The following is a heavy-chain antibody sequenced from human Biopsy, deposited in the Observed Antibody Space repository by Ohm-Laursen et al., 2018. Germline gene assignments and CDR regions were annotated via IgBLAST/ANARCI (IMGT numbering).Heavy chain of an antibody. D-gene: IGHD2-8*02. V-gene: IGHV4-59*01. CDR1: GDAISTYY. CDR3: ARDRGYYTDRTVPGYFDL. Sequence: PSETLSLTSTVSGDAISTYYWSWIRQPPGKGLQWIGYIYYTGNTDYNPSLQSRVTISVDTSKNHFSLRLRSMTPADTAMYYCARDRGYYTDRTVPGYFDLWGRGTLVTVSS. CDR2: IYYTGNT. J-gene: IGHJ2*01.